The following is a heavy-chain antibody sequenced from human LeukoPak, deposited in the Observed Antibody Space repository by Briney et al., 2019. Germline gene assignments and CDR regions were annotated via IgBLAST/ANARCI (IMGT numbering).Heavy chain of an antibody. CDR1: GFPFSVYE. Sequence: GGSLRLSCVVSGFPFSVYEMNWVRQAPGKGLEWVSNIASSGTIKYYADSVKGRFSISRDNAKSSLYLQMNSLRAEDTAVYYCARDSSSRRDIFYMDVWGKGTTVTVSS. J-gene: IGHJ6*03. CDR3: ARDSSSRRDIFYMDV. V-gene: IGHV3-48*03. D-gene: IGHD3-3*02. CDR2: IASSGTIK.